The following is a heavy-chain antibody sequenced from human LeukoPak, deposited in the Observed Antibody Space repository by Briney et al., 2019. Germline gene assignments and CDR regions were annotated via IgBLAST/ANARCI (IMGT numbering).Heavy chain of an antibody. CDR1: GFTFRSYW. V-gene: IGHV3-7*01. CDR2: INQDGSEK. CDR3: ARDGSPFDS. J-gene: IGHJ4*02. Sequence: GGSLRLSCAASGFTFRSYWMSGCRQAPGKGLEWVANINQDGSEKDYVDSVKGRFTISRDNAKKSLYLQMNSLRAEDTAVYYCARDGSPFDSWGQGTLVTVSS. D-gene: IGHD6-25*01.